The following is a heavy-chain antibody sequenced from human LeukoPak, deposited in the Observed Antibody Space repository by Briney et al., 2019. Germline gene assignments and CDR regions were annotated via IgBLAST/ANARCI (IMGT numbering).Heavy chain of an antibody. D-gene: IGHD4-17*01. V-gene: IGHV4-59*01. CDR1: GGSISSYY. J-gene: IGHJ5*02. CDR2: IYYSGST. CDR3: ARDYGDYPNWFDP. Sequence: PSETLSLTCTVSGGSISSYYWSWIRQPPGEGLEWIGYIYYSGSTNYNPSLKSRVTISVDTSKNQFSLKLSSVTAADTAVYYCARDYGDYPNWFDPWGQGTLVTVFS.